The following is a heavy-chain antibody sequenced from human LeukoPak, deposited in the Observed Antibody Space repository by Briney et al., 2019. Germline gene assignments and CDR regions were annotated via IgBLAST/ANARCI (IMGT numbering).Heavy chain of an antibody. D-gene: IGHD5-24*01. CDR2: ISGSGGST. Sequence: GGSLRLSCAASGFTFSSYAMSWVRQAPGKGLEWVSAISGSGGSTYYADSVKGRFTISRDNSKNTLYLQMNSLRAEDTAVYYCARASNPWLQLTWGQGTLVTVSS. CDR3: ARASNPWLQLT. CDR1: GFTFSSYA. J-gene: IGHJ5*02. V-gene: IGHV3-23*01.